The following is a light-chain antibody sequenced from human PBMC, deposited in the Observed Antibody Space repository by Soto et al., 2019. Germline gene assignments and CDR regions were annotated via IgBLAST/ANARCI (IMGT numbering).Light chain of an antibody. Sequence: EIVLTQSPATLSLSPGERATLSCRASQSVSIFLAWYQQKPGQAPRLLIYDASKRDTGIPARFSGSGSGTDFTLTISSLQTEDFAVYYCQQRKNWPPTFGGGTKVEIK. J-gene: IGKJ4*01. CDR1: QSVSIF. CDR3: QQRKNWPPT. V-gene: IGKV3-11*01. CDR2: DAS.